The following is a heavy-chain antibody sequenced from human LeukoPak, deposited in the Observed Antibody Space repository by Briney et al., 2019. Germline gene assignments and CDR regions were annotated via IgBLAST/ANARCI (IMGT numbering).Heavy chain of an antibody. Sequence: QTGGSLRLSCAASGFSLTSYWMHWVRQAPGKGLVWVSRINSDGRTTSYADPVKGRFTISRDNAKNTVYLQMNSLRVEDTAVYYRASGFCSGGNCYSGWGQGTLATVSS. V-gene: IGHV3-74*01. D-gene: IGHD2-15*01. CDR1: GFSLTSYW. J-gene: IGHJ4*02. CDR3: ASGFCSGGNCYSG. CDR2: INSDGRTT.